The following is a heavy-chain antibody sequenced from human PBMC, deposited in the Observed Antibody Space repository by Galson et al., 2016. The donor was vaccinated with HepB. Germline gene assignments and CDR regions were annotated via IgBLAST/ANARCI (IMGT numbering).Heavy chain of an antibody. CDR1: GYTFTNYY. CDR2: IHTDNGDT. J-gene: IGHJ4*02. CDR3: ARGHCTRTNCYWNFDH. Sequence: SVKVSCKVSGYTFTNYYISWVRQAPGQGLEWLGWIHTDNGDTNYAHIVQGRVTMTTDTSTTTAYMELKSLRSDDTVVYYCARGHCTRTNCYWNFDHWGQGTLVTVSS. V-gene: IGHV1-18*01. D-gene: IGHD2-2*01.